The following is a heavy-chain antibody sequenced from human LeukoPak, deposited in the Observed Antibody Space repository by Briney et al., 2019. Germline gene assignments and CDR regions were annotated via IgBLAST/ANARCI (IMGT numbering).Heavy chain of an antibody. Sequence: GGSLRLSCAASGFTFTTYWMSWVRQAPGKGLEWVANIKQDGTEKYYVDSVKGRFTISRDNAKNSLYLQMNSLRAEDTAMYFCVRDVGAVRGEVYFDYWGQGTLATVSS. J-gene: IGHJ4*02. CDR2: IKQDGTEK. CDR3: VRDVGAVRGEVYFDY. CDR1: GFTFTTYW. D-gene: IGHD3-10*01. V-gene: IGHV3-7*01.